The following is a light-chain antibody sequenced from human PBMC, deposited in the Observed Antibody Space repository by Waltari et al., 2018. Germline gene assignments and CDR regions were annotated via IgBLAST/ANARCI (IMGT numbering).Light chain of an antibody. V-gene: IGKV4-1*01. CDR2: WAS. J-gene: IGKJ1*01. CDR1: QSVFYSSNNKNY. CDR3: QQYYSTPWT. Sequence: DIVMTQSPDSLAVSLGERATINCRSSQSVFYSSNNKNYLAWYQQKPGQPPKLLIYWASNRESGVPDRFSGSESGTDFTLTISSLQAEDVAVYYCQQYYSTPWTFGQGTKVEIK.